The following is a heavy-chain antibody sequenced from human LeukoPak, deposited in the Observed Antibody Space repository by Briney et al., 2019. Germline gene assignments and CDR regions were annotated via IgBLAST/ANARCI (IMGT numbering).Heavy chain of an antibody. V-gene: IGHV1-2*02. Sequence: GASVKVSCKASGYTFTGYYMHWVRQAPGQGFEWMGWINPNSGGTNNAQKFQGRVTMTRDTSISTAYMELSRLRSDDTAVYYCARDLEDFWSGYYSRYFDYWGQGTLVTVSS. J-gene: IGHJ4*02. CDR1: GYTFTGYY. CDR3: ARDLEDFWSGYYSRYFDY. D-gene: IGHD3-3*01. CDR2: INPNSGGT.